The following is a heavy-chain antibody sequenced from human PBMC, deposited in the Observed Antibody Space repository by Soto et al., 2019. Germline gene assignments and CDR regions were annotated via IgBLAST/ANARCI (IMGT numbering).Heavy chain of an antibody. CDR3: ARRLSYGVAGAGTLFEF. J-gene: IGHJ4*02. CDR1: GDSINSSHW. CDR2: ISHSGST. Sequence: SETLSLTCAVSGDSINSSHWWNWVRQPPGKGLEWIGQISHSGSTNDNPSLTSRVNKSVDKSKNHFSLKLSSVTAADTAVYYCARRLSYGVAGAGTLFEFWGQGTLVTVSS. D-gene: IGHD6-13*01. V-gene: IGHV4-4*02.